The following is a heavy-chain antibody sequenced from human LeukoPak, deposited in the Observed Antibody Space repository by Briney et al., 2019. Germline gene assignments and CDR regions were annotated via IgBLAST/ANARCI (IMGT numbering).Heavy chain of an antibody. D-gene: IGHD5-18*01. J-gene: IGHJ3*02. CDR2: IYYSGST. CDR3: ARHDGFEGYSYVYDAFDI. Sequence: PSETLSLTCTVSGGSISSYYWSWIRQPPGKGLEWIGYIYYSGSTYYNPSLKSRVTISVDTSKNQFSLKLSSVTAADTAVYYCARHDGFEGYSYVYDAFDIWGQGTLVTVSS. V-gene: IGHV4-59*12. CDR1: GGSISSYY.